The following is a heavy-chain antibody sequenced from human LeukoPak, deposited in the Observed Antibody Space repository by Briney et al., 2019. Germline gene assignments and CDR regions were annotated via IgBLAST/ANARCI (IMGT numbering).Heavy chain of an antibody. CDR2: INCNSGSI. CDR3: AKDRHDYGGPQGYMDL. J-gene: IGHJ2*01. CDR1: GFTFDDYA. V-gene: IGHV3-9*01. D-gene: IGHD4/OR15-4a*01. Sequence: PGRSLRLSCSASGFTFDDYAMHWVRQAPGKGLAWVAGINCNSGSIGYADSVKGRFTISRDNAKNSLYLQMNSLRAEDTALYYCAKDRHDYGGPQGYMDLWGRGTLVTVSS.